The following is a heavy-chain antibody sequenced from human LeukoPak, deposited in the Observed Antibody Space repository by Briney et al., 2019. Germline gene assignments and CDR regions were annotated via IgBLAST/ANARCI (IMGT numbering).Heavy chain of an antibody. CDR2: IYYSGTT. D-gene: IGHD3-22*01. CDR3: ARGVMFITN. V-gene: IGHV4-39*07. J-gene: IGHJ4*02. Sequence: SETLSLTCTVSGGSISSSSYYWGWIRQPPGKGLEWIGSIYYSGTTNYNPSLKSRVTISVDTSKNQFSLKLSSVTAADTAMYYCARGVMFITNWGQGTLVTVSS. CDR1: GGSISSSSYY.